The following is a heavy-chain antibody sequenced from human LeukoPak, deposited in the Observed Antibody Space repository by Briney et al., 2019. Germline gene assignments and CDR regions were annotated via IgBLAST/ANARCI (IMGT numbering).Heavy chain of an antibody. CDR2: TNPNSGNT. V-gene: IGHV1-8*01. D-gene: IGHD2-2*01. Sequence: ASVKVSCKASGYTFMSYDINWVRKATGQGLEWMGWTNPNSGNTGYAQKFQGRVTMTRNISITTAYMELSSLGSEDTAVYYCARGVMGYCSGTSCPRGHYFDDWGQGILVTVSS. CDR3: ARGVMGYCSGTSCPRGHYFDD. J-gene: IGHJ4*02. CDR1: GYTFMSYD.